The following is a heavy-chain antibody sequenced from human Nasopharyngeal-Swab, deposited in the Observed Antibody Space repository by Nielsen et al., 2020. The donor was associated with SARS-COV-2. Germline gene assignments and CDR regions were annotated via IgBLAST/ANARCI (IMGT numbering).Heavy chain of an antibody. V-gene: IGHV1-24*01. CDR2: FDPEDGET. CDR3: ATALAVAGGKDGVHYYYGMDV. J-gene: IGHJ6*02. Sequence: ASVKVSCKASGGTFSSYAISWVRQAPGQGLEWMGGFDPEDGETIYAQKFQGRVTMTEDTSTDTAYMELSSLRSEDTAVYYCATALAVAGGKDGVHYYYGMDVWGQGTTVTVSS. D-gene: IGHD6-19*01. CDR1: GGTFSSYA.